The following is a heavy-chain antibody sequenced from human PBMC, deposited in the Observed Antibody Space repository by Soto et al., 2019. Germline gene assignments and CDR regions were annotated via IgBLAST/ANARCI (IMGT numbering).Heavy chain of an antibody. D-gene: IGHD3-10*01. Sequence: QVQVIQSGAEVKKPGSSVKVPCQVFGGIFSTYPISWLRQAPGQGLEWLGGFIPIFGTPNYAQNFQGRVTITADESTSTAYMELSGLRSEDTAVYYCARDRDDYGSGNYYNRIDFWGQGTLVTVSS. V-gene: IGHV1-69*01. CDR1: GGIFSTYP. CDR2: FIPIFGTP. J-gene: IGHJ4*02. CDR3: ARDRDDYGSGNYYNRIDF.